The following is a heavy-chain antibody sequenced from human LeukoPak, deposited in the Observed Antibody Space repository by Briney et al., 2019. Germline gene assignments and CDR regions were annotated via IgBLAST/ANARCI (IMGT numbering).Heavy chain of an antibody. CDR1: GGSISSSSYY. CDR3: ARVFYDSRPGAFDI. D-gene: IGHD3-22*01. CDR2: IYYSGST. J-gene: IGHJ3*02. V-gene: IGHV4-39*01. Sequence: SETLSLTCTVSGGSISSSSYYWGWIRQPPGKGLEWIGSIYYSGSTYYNPSLKSRVTISVDTSKNQFSLKLSSVTAADTAVYYCARVFYDSRPGAFDIWGQGTMVTVSS.